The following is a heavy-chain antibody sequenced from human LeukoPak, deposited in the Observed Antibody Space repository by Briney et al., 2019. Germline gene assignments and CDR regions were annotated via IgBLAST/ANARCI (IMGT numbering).Heavy chain of an antibody. CDR1: GGSISSGGYY. D-gene: IGHD3-22*01. J-gene: IGHJ3*02. V-gene: IGHV4-31*03. CDR2: IYYSGST. CDR3: ARVRGQFYYDSSGYNDAFDI. Sequence: SETLSLTCTVSGGSISSGGYYCSWIRQHPGKGLEWIGYIYYSGSTYYNPSLKSRVTISVDTSKNQFSLKLSSVTAADTAVYYCARVRGQFYYDSSGYNDAFDIWGQGTMVTVSS.